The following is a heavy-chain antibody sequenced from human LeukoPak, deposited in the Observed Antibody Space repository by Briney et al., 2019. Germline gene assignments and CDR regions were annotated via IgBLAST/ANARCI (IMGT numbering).Heavy chain of an antibody. J-gene: IGHJ4*02. CDR1: GGSISSSSYY. CDR3: ARESYYDSSGPDY. V-gene: IGHV4-39*07. D-gene: IGHD3-22*01. CDR2: IYYSGST. Sequence: PSETLSLTCTVSGGSISSSSYYWGWIRQPPGKGLEWIGSIYYSGSTYYNPSLKSRITISVDTSKNQFSLKLSSVTAADTAVYYCARESYYDSSGPDYWGQGTLVTVSS.